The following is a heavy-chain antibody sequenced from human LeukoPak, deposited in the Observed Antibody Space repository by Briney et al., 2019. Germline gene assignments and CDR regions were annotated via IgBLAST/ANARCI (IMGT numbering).Heavy chain of an antibody. CDR1: GYTFTSYD. Sequence: GASVKVSCKASGYTFTSYDINWVRQATGQGLEWMGWMNPNSGNTGYAQKFQGRVTMTRNTSISTAYMELSSLRSEDTAVYYCARVAYYYDSSGYDPSFDYWGQGTLVTVSS. CDR3: ARVAYYYDSSGYDPSFDY. D-gene: IGHD3-22*01. V-gene: IGHV1-8*01. CDR2: MNPNSGNT. J-gene: IGHJ4*02.